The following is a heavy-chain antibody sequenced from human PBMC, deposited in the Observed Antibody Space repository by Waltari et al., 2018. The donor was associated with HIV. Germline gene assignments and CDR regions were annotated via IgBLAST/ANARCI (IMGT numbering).Heavy chain of an antibody. D-gene: IGHD3-22*01. Sequence: QVQLQQWGAGLLKPSETLSLTCAVYGGSFSGYYWSWIRQPPGKGLEWTGEINHSGSTNYNPSLKSRVTISVDTSKNQFSLKLSSVTAADTAVYYCARAKLDYYDSSGQGPFSYWGQGTLVTVSS. CDR3: ARAKLDYYDSSGQGPFSY. CDR2: INHSGST. CDR1: GGSFSGYY. V-gene: IGHV4-34*01. J-gene: IGHJ4*02.